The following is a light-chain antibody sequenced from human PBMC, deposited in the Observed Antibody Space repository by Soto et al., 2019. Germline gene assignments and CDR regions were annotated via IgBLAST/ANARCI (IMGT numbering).Light chain of an antibody. J-gene: IGKJ1*01. CDR2: TAS. V-gene: IGKV1-5*03. CDR3: QHYNSYARA. Sequence: DNQLTPSPSTLSGSVGDRVTTTCQAIQTMRRWLAYYQKKPDKAHKLLTDTASTLKSGVPSRFSGSGSGTEFTLSISILHYDDIVTYYSQHYNSYARAFEQGTKVHIK. CDR1: QTMRRW.